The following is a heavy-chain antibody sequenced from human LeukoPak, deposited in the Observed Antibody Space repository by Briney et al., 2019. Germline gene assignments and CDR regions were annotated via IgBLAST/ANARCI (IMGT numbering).Heavy chain of an antibody. Sequence: SETLSLTCAVSGYSISSGYYWGCIRQPPGKGLAWIGYIYYSGSTNYNPSLKSRVTISVDTSKNQFSLKLSSLTAADTAVYYCARYRNEALFAFDIRGQGTLATVSS. V-gene: IGHV4-61*01. D-gene: IGHD1-14*01. CDR3: ARYRNEALFAFDI. CDR2: IYYSGST. CDR1: GYSISSGYY. J-gene: IGHJ3*02.